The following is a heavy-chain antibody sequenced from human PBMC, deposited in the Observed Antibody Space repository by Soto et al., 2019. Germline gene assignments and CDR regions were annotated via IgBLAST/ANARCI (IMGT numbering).Heavy chain of an antibody. J-gene: IGHJ5*02. D-gene: IGHD3-3*01. Sequence: SETLCLSCAVEGGSCVGYDGSWIRQPPGKGLEWIGEINHSGSTNYNPSLKSRVTISVDPSKNQFSLKLSSVTAADTAVYYCARGLPPAGYYDFLSGYYHGFWFDPWGQGTLVTVSS. V-gene: IGHV4-34*01. CDR1: GGSCVGYD. CDR2: INHSGST. CDR3: ARGLPPAGYYDFLSGYYHGFWFDP.